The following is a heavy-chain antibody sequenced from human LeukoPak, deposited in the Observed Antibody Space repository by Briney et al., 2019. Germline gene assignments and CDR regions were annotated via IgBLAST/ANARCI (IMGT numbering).Heavy chain of an antibody. CDR1: GYTFTSYG. J-gene: IGHJ6*02. CDR2: ISAYNGNT. D-gene: IGHD3-22*01. CDR3: ARDPQVLETITMIVVDYYGMDV. Sequence: GASVKVSCKASGYTFTSYGISWVRQAPGQGLEWMGWISAYNGNTNYAQKLQGRVTMATDTSTSTAYVELRSLRSDDTAVYYCARDPQVLETITMIVVDYYGMDVWGQGTTVTVSS. V-gene: IGHV1-18*01.